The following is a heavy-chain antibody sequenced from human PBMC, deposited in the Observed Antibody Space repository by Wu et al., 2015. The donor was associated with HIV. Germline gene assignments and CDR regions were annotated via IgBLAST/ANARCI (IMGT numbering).Heavy chain of an antibody. D-gene: IGHD5-18*01. CDR1: GGTFSSYA. V-gene: IGHV1-69*13. J-gene: IGHJ4*02. CDR2: IIPIFGTA. Sequence: QVQLVQSGAEVKKPGSSVKVSCKASGGTFSSYAISWVRQAPGQGLEWMGRIIPIFGTANYAQKFQGRVTITADESTSIVYMELSSLRSDDTAMYYCARDRGITRQLWLSGXHFDYVGPGNAGHRLL. CDR3: ARDRGITRQLWLSGXHFDY.